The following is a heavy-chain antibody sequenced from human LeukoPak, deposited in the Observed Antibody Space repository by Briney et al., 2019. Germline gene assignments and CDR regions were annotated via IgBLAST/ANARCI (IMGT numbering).Heavy chain of an antibody. J-gene: IGHJ4*01. D-gene: IGHD3-22*01. Sequence: ASVKVSCKASGYTFTSYGISWVRQAPGQGLEWMGWISAYNGNTNYAQKLQGRVTMTTDTSTSTAYMELRSLRSDDTAVYYCAIVTYYYDSSGYLDYWGQEPWSPSPQ. CDR1: GYTFTSYG. CDR3: AIVTYYYDSSGYLDY. CDR2: ISAYNGNT. V-gene: IGHV1-18*01.